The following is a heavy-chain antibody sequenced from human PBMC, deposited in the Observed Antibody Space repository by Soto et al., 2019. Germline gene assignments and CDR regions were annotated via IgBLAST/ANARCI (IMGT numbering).Heavy chain of an antibody. Sequence: QVQLQQWGAGLLKPSETLSLTCAVYGGSFSGYYWSWIRQPHGQGLEWIGEINHSGSTNYNPSLKSRVTISVDTSKNQFSLKLSSVTAADTAVYYCARAVRGNWGQGTLVTVSS. D-gene: IGHD3-10*01. V-gene: IGHV4-34*01. CDR3: ARAVRGN. CDR1: GGSFSGYY. CDR2: INHSGST. J-gene: IGHJ4*02.